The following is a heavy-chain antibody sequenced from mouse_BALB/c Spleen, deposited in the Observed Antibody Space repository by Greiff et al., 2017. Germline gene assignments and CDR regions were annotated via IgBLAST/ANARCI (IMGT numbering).Heavy chain of an antibody. D-gene: IGHD2-1*01. J-gene: IGHJ4*01. V-gene: IGHV1-9*01. Sequence: VQLQQSGAELMKPGASVKISCKATGYTFSSYWIEWVKQRPGHGLEWIGEILPGSGSTNYNEKFKGKATFTADTSSNTAYMQLSSLTSEDSAVYYCARRRGNSFYAMDYWGQGTSVTVSS. CDR3: ARRRGNSFYAMDY. CDR1: GYTFSSYW. CDR2: ILPGSGST.